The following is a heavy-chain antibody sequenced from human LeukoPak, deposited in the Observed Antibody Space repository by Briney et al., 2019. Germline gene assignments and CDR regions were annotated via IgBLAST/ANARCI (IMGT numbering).Heavy chain of an antibody. CDR2: ISYDGSNK. D-gene: IGHD2-8*01. CDR1: GFTFSSYA. CDR3: ARGSEWSDAFDI. J-gene: IGHJ3*02. V-gene: IGHV3-30-3*01. Sequence: GGSLRLSCAASGFTFSSYAMHWVRQAPGKGLEWVAVISYDGSNKYYADSVKGRFTISRDNSKNTLYLQMNSLRAEDTAVYYCARGSEWSDAFDIWGQGTMVTVSS.